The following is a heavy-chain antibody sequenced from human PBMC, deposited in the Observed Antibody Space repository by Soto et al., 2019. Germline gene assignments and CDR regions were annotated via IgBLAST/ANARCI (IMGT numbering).Heavy chain of an antibody. CDR3: AREAGAFDN. CDR1: GFTFNTYG. CDR2: IWYDGSNE. Sequence: QVQLVESGGGVVQPGRSLRLSCAASGFTFNTYGMHWARQAPGKGLEWVAVIWYDGSNEYYADSVKGLFTISRDNSKNTVKLQMIRLRAEDTAVYYCAREAGAFDNGGQGPLVTVSP. J-gene: IGHJ4*02. V-gene: IGHV3-33*01.